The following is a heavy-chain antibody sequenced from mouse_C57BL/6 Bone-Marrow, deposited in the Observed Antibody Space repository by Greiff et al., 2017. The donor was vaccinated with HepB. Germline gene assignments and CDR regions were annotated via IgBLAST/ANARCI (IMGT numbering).Heavy chain of an antibody. V-gene: IGHV1-78*01. CDR1: GYTFTDHT. CDR2: IYPRDGST. J-gene: IGHJ2*01. CDR3: ARDYGKGDYFDY. D-gene: IGHD1-1*01. Sequence: VQLQQSDAELVKPGASVKISCKVSGYTFTDHTIHWVKQRPEQGLEWIGYIYPRDGSTKYNEKFKGKATLTADKSTSTAYMQLNNLTSEDSAVYFYARDYGKGDYFDYWGQGTALTVSS.